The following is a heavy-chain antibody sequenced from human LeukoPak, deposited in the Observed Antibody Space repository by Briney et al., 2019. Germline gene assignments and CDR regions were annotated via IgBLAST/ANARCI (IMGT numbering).Heavy chain of an antibody. J-gene: IGHJ4*02. D-gene: IGHD6-19*01. CDR3: ARENIAVAGTGLDY. CDR1: GFTFNTYA. Sequence: QTGGSLRLSCAASGFTFNTYAMHWVRQAPGKGLEWVAVISYDGSNKYYADSVKGRFTISRDNSKNTLYLQMNSLRAEDTAVYYCARENIAVAGTGLDYWGQGTLVTVSS. V-gene: IGHV3-30-3*01. CDR2: ISYDGSNK.